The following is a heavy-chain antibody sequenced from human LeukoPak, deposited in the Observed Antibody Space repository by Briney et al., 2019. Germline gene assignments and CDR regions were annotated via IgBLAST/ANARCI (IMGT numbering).Heavy chain of an antibody. V-gene: IGHV3-30*04. J-gene: IGHJ4*02. CDR1: GFPFSTYS. CDR2: ISSDGRNK. Sequence: PGGSLRLSCAASGFPFSTYSMHWVRQAPGKGLEWVAVISSDGRNKDYADSVKGRFTISRDNSKNTLYLQMNSLRDEDTGVYYCARDPLDSSGCYYGGSFDYWGQGTLVIVSS. D-gene: IGHD3-22*01. CDR3: ARDPLDSSGCYYGGSFDY.